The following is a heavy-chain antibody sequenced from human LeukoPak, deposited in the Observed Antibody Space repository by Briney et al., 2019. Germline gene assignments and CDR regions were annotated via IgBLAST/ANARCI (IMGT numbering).Heavy chain of an antibody. CDR2: IRSKTYGGTT. CDR3: TRGPIQLWLYHGMDV. Sequence: PGGSLRLSCTVSGFTFGDHAMSWVRQAPGKGLEWVGFIRSKTYGGTTEYAASVKGRFIISRDDSTSTAYLQMNSLKTEDTAVYYCTRGPIQLWLYHGMDVWGQGTTVTVSS. V-gene: IGHV3-49*04. CDR1: GFTFGDHA. D-gene: IGHD5-18*01. J-gene: IGHJ6*02.